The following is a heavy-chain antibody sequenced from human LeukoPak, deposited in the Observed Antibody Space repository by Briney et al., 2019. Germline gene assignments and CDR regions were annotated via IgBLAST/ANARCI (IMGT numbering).Heavy chain of an antibody. D-gene: IGHD6-6*01. CDR1: GYSFSSGYY. Sequence: PSETLSLTCTVSGYSFSSGYYWGWIRQPPGKGLEWIGSIYHSGSTYYNPSLKSRVTISVDTSKNQFSLKLSSVTAADTAVYYCARDGVAARGNWFDPWGQGTLVTVSS. CDR2: IYHSGST. CDR3: ARDGVAARGNWFDP. J-gene: IGHJ5*02. V-gene: IGHV4-38-2*02.